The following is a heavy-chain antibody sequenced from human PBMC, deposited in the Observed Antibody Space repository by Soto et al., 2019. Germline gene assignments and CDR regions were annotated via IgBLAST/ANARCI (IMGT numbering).Heavy chain of an antibody. J-gene: IGHJ6*02. CDR2: ISWDGGST. CDR1: GFTFDDYT. CDR3: AKDRSSSWPYYYGMDV. V-gene: IGHV3-43*01. D-gene: IGHD6-13*01. Sequence: PGGSLRLSCAASGFTFDDYTMHWVRQAPGKGLEWVSLISWDGGSTYYADSVKGRFTISRDNSKNSLYLQMNSLRTEDTALYYCAKDRSSSWPYYYGMDVWGQGTTVTVSS.